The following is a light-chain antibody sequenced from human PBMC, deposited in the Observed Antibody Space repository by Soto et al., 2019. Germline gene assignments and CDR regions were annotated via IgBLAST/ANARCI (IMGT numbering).Light chain of an antibody. CDR3: QQRSNWPPYT. V-gene: IGKV3-11*01. Sequence: EIVLTQSPATLSLSPGERATLSCKASQSVSFYLAWYQQKPGQAPRLLIYDASNRATGIPGRFSGSGSGTDFTLTISSLEPEDFAVYYCQQRSNWPPYTFGQGTKLEIK. J-gene: IGKJ2*01. CDR1: QSVSFY. CDR2: DAS.